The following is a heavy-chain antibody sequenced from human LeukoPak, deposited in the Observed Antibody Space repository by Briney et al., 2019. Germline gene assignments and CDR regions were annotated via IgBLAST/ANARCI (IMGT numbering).Heavy chain of an antibody. D-gene: IGHD3-22*01. V-gene: IGHV4-30-4*01. CDR2: IYYSGST. J-gene: IGHJ4*02. CDR3: ARGVMVFYYDSSGPLYYFDY. Sequence: SETLSLTCTVSGGSISSGDYYWSWIRQPPGKGLEWIGYIYYSGSTYYNPSLKSRVTISVDTSKNQFSLKLSSVTAADTAVYYCARGVMVFYYDSSGPLYYFDYWGQGTLVTVSS. CDR1: GGSISSGDYY.